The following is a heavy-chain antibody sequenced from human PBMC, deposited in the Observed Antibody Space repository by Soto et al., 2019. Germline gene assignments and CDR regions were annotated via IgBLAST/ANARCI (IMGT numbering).Heavy chain of an antibody. CDR3: ARGLVVATDYYYYGMDV. J-gene: IGHJ6*02. Sequence: GESLKISCQGSGYSFTSYWIGWVRQMPGKGLEWMGIIYPGDSDTRYSPSFQGQVTISADKSISTAYLQWSSLKASDTAMYYCARGLVVATDYYYYGMDVWGQGTTVTVSS. D-gene: IGHD5-12*01. CDR2: IYPGDSDT. V-gene: IGHV5-51*01. CDR1: GYSFTSYW.